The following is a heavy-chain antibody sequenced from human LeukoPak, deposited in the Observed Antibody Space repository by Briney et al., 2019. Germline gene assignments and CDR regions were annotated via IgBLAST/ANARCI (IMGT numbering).Heavy chain of an antibody. CDR3: AGGYAFDV. J-gene: IGHJ3*01. Sequence: SQTLSLTCAISGDSVSNNNGAWNWIRQSPSRGLEWLGRTYYRSQWYNDYARSVMSRISVDPDTSKNQFSPHLSSVTPDDTAVYYCAGGYAFDVWGQGTMVTVSS. V-gene: IGHV6-1*01. CDR2: TYYRSQWYN. CDR1: GDSVSNNNGA.